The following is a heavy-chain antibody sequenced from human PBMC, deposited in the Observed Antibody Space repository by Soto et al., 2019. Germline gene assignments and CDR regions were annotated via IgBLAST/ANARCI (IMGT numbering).Heavy chain of an antibody. Sequence: EVQLVQSGAEVKKSGESLRISCKVSGYSFASQWISWVRQVPGKGQEWMGRIDLSESYTTYNPSFQGHVPFSADKSIPTAYLQWRSLEASDTAIYYCATQGLTTYYFGYWGQGTLVTVSS. J-gene: IGHJ4*02. CDR1: GYSFASQW. V-gene: IGHV5-10-1*03. CDR3: ATQGLTTYYFGY. CDR2: IDLSESYT.